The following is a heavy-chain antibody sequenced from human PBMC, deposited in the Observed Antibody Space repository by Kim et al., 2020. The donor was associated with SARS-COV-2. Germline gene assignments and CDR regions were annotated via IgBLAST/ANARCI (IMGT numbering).Heavy chain of an antibody. D-gene: IGHD6-13*01. CDR1: GFTFSSYD. Sequence: GGSLRLSCAASGFTFSSYDMHWVRQATGKGLEWVSAIGTAGDTYYPGSVKGRFTISRENAKNSLYLQMNSLRAGDTAVYYCARGMYSSSWYATYYYYYGMAVWGQGPTVTVSS. V-gene: IGHV3-13*01. CDR2: IGTAGDT. J-gene: IGHJ6*02. CDR3: ARGMYSSSWYATYYYYYGMAV.